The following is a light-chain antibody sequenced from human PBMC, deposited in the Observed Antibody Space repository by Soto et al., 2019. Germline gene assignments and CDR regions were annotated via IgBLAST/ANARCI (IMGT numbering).Light chain of an antibody. CDR3: QLYGGSPKT. J-gene: IGKJ5*01. CDR2: DAS. Sequence: EIVLTQSPATLSLSPGERATLSCRASQSVTSSSLAWYQQKPGQAPRLLIYDASSRATGIPDRFSGSRSGTDFTLTISRLEPEDFAVYYCQLYGGSPKTFGQGTRLEIK. V-gene: IGKV3-20*01. CDR1: QSVTSSS.